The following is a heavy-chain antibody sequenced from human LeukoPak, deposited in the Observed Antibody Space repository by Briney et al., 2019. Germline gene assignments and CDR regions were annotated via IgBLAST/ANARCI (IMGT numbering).Heavy chain of an antibody. CDR1: GGTFSSYA. CDR3: AREYSSSAAFDY. D-gene: IGHD6-6*01. J-gene: IGHJ4*02. V-gene: IGHV1-69*13. CDR2: IIPIFGTA. Sequence: SVKVSCKASGGTFSSYAISWVRQAPGQGLEWMGGIIPIFGTANYAQKFQGRVTITADESTSTAYMELSSLRSEDTAVYYCAREYSSSAAFDYWSQGTLVTVSS.